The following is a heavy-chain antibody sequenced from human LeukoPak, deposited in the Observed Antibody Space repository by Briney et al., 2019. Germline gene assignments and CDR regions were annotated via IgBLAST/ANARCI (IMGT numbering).Heavy chain of an antibody. J-gene: IGHJ6*02. Sequence: HGESLKISCKGSGYWFTSYWIGWVRQLPGKGLEWMGIIYPGNSDIRYGPSFQGQVTISADKSISTAYLQWSSLRASDIAMYYCARLTSRPPGRYYYYAMDVWGQGTTVTVSS. D-gene: IGHD6-25*01. CDR3: ARLTSRPPGRYYYYAMDV. CDR1: GYWFTSYW. CDR2: IYPGNSDI. V-gene: IGHV5-51*01.